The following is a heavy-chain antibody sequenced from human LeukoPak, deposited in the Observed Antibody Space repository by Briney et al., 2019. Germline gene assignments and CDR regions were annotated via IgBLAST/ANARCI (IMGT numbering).Heavy chain of an antibody. D-gene: IGHD3-10*01. Sequence: GGSLRLSCAASGFTFSTYAMSWVRQAPGKGLEWVSAIGGSGGSTYYADSVKGRFTISRDNPKNTLYLQMNSLRAEDTAVYYCAKKGDSGSYYAGEIDYWGQGTLVTVSS. V-gene: IGHV3-23*01. CDR1: GFTFSTYA. CDR3: AKKGDSGSYYAGEIDY. J-gene: IGHJ4*02. CDR2: IGGSGGST.